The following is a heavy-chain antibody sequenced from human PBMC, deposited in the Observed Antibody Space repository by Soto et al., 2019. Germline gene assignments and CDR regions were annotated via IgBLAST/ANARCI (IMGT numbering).Heavy chain of an antibody. CDR1: GETFRRDV. D-gene: IGHD6-6*01. J-gene: IGHJ1*01. V-gene: IGHV1-69*06. CDR2: VTPMSGTT. Sequence: SVKVSCKAPGETFRRDVISWVRQAPGQGLEWLGGVTPMSGTTDYAQKFQGRVTISADKSTGTAYFELSSLTFDDTGVYYCARGVSMAGRPGFFHHWGQGSLVTVSS. CDR3: ARGVSMAGRPGFFHH.